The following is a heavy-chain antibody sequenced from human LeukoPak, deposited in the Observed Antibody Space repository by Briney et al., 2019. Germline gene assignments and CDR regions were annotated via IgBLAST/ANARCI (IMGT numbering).Heavy chain of an antibody. CDR1: GGSFSGYY. D-gene: IGHD6-13*01. CDR2: INHSGST. J-gene: IGHJ6*02. Sequence: PSETLSLTCAVYGGSFSGYYWSWIRQPPGKGLEWIGEINHSGSTNYNPSLKSRVTISVDTSKNQFSLKLSSVTAADTAVYYCARHGVAAAGREPYYYYYYGMDVWGQGTTVTVSS. V-gene: IGHV4-34*01. CDR3: ARHGVAAAGREPYYYYYYGMDV.